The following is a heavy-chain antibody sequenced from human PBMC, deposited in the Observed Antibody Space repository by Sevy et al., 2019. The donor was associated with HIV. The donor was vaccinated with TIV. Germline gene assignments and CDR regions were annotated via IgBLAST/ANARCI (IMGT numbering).Heavy chain of an antibody. J-gene: IGHJ3*02. CDR2: IIPIFGTT. V-gene: IGHV1-69*13. CDR1: GGTFSSYA. D-gene: IGHD3-16*02. Sequence: ASVKVSCKASGGTFSSYAISWVRQAPGQGLEWMGGIIPIFGTTNYAQKFQGRVTITADESTSTAYRELSSLRSEDTAVYYCARDRYAMITFGGVIDMLWSKNAFDIWGQGTMVTVSS. CDR3: ARDRYAMITFGGVIDMLWSKNAFDI.